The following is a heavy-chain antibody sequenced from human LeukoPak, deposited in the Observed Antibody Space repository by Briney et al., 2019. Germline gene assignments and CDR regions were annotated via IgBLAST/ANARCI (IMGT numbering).Heavy chain of an antibody. V-gene: IGHV3-23*01. Sequence: PGGSLRLSCVGSGFSFSSYAMSWVRQAPGKGLEWVSAISGSGGSTYYADSVKGRFTISRDNSKNTLYLQMNSLRAEDTAVYYCAKDGSGWPDTGPFDYWGQGTLVTVSS. CDR1: GFSFSSYA. D-gene: IGHD6-19*01. CDR3: AKDGSGWPDTGPFDY. J-gene: IGHJ4*02. CDR2: ISGSGGST.